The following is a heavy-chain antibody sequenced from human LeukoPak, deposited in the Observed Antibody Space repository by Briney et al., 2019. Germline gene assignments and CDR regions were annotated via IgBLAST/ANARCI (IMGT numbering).Heavy chain of an antibody. CDR3: ARSPRGYSYGFRGPNWFDP. CDR2: INHSGST. Sequence: SETLSLTCAVYGGSFSGYYWSWIHQPPGKGLEWIGEINHSGSTNYNPSLKSRVTISVDTSKNQFSLKLSSVTAADTAVYYCARSPRGYSYGFRGPNWFDPWGQGTLVTVSS. J-gene: IGHJ5*02. CDR1: GGSFSGYY. V-gene: IGHV4-34*01. D-gene: IGHD5-18*01.